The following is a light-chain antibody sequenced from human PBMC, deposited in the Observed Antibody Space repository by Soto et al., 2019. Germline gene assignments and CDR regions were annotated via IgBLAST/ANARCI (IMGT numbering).Light chain of an antibody. Sequence: DIQVTQSPSSLSASVGDRVTITCRTSRSIRTYLNWYQQRPGKPPKLLIQTASTLQGGVPSRFSGSGSGTDFTLTISSLQPEDFATYYCQQTYSTFNSSGQGTKLEIK. J-gene: IGKJ2*03. V-gene: IGKV1-39*01. CDR3: QQTYSTFNS. CDR2: TAS. CDR1: RSIRTY.